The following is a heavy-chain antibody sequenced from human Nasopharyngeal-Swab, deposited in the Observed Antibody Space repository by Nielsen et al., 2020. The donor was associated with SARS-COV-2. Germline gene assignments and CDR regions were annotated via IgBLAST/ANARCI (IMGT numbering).Heavy chain of an antibody. V-gene: IGHV3-7*01. CDR3: SRGDRSSGY. CDR2: IKQDGSEK. D-gene: IGHD5/OR15-5a*01. Sequence: WIRQPPGKGLEWVANIKQDGSEKYYVDSVKGRFTISRDNAKNSLCLQMNSLRAEDTAVYYCSRGDRSSGYWGQGTLVTVSS. J-gene: IGHJ4*02.